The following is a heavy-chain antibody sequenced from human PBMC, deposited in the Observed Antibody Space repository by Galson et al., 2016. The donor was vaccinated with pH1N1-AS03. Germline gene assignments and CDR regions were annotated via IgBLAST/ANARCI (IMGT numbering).Heavy chain of an antibody. Sequence: SLRLSCAASGIPFSSHWMHWIRQVPGKGLVWVSQINTDGTETIYADSVKGRFTISKDNSKSTLFLQMNSLRAEDTAIYYCARLSGMVPTEYYFASWGQGTLVAVSS. V-gene: IGHV3-74*01. CDR2: INTDGTET. CDR3: ARLSGMVPTEYYFAS. D-gene: IGHD3-3*01. J-gene: IGHJ4*02. CDR1: GIPFSSHW.